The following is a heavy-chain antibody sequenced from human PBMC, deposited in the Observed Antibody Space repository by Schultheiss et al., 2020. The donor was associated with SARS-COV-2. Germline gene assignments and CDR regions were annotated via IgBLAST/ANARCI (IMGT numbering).Heavy chain of an antibody. J-gene: IGHJ3*02. CDR3: AKESGYDSDAFDI. CDR1: GFTFSGSA. D-gene: IGHD5-12*01. Sequence: GESLKISCAASGFTFSGSAMHWVRQAPGKGLEWVAVISYDGSNKYYADSVKGRFTISRDNSKNTLYLQMNSLRAEDTAVYYCAKESGYDSDAFDIWGQGTMVTVSS. CDR2: ISYDGSNK. V-gene: IGHV3-30*04.